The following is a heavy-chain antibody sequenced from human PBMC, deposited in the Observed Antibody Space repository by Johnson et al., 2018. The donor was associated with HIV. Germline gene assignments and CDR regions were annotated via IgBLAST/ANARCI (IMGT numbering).Heavy chain of an antibody. CDR2: IQYDGTDK. Sequence: QVLLVESGGGVVQPGGPLRLSCAASGFNFRTNGMHWVRQAPGKGLEWISFIQYDGTDKSYAASVEGRFTISRDNSKNILYLQMNSLRPEDTGLYYCAKAQQLVPGGDAFDIWGQGTMVTVSS. D-gene: IGHD6-6*01. CDR3: AKAQQLVPGGDAFDI. CDR1: GFNFRTNG. J-gene: IGHJ3*02. V-gene: IGHV3-30*02.